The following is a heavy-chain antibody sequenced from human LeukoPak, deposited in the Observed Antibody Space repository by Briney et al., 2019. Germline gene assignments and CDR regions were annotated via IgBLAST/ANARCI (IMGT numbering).Heavy chain of an antibody. V-gene: IGHV3-23*01. CDR2: ISGTGGST. D-gene: IGHD1-1*01. Sequence: GGSLRLSCGASRFTFSSYGMSWVRQAPGKGLEWVSGISGTGGSTYYADSVKGRFTISRDNSKNRLYMQMNSLRAEDTAIYFCAKDRFRLDLTSFDYWGQGTLVTVSS. J-gene: IGHJ4*02. CDR3: AKDRFRLDLTSFDY. CDR1: RFTFSSYG.